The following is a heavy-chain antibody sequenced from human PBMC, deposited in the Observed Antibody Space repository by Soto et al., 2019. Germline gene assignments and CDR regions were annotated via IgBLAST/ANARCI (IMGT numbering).Heavy chain of an antibody. CDR2: IIPIFGTA. Sequence: QVQLVQSGAEVKKPGSSVKVSCKASGGTFSSYAISWVRQAPGQGLEWMGGIIPIFGTANYAQKFQGRVTITADKSTITAYMDLSSLRSDDTAVYYCARSVMVVRYSSGWYAYFDYWGQGTLVTVSS. CDR1: GGTFSSYA. CDR3: ARSVMVVRYSSGWYAYFDY. J-gene: IGHJ4*02. D-gene: IGHD6-19*01. V-gene: IGHV1-69*06.